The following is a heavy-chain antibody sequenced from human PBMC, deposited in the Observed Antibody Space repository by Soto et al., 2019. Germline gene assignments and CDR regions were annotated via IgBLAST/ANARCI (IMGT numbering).Heavy chain of an antibody. D-gene: IGHD6-19*01. CDR2: IYYSGST. CDR1: GGSISSGGYY. Sequence: QVQLQESGPGLVKPSQTLSLTCTVSGGSISSGGYYWSWIRQHPGKGLEWIGYIYYSGSTYYNPYLKSRVTISVDTSKNQFSLKLSSVTAADTAVYYCARESTGIAVAGTASEPPPDAFDIWGQGTMVTVSS. CDR3: ARESTGIAVAGTASEPPPDAFDI. J-gene: IGHJ3*02. V-gene: IGHV4-31*03.